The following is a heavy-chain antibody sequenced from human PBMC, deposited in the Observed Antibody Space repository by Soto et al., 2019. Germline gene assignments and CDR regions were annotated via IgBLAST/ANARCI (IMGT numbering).Heavy chain of an antibody. CDR1: GYTFTSYG. CDR2: ISAYNGNT. D-gene: IGHD6-13*01. Sequence: RASVKVSCKASGYTFTSYGISWVRQAPGQGLEWMGWISAYNGNTNYAQKLQGRVTMTTDTSTSTAYMELRSLRSDDTAVYYCASGAAAVGYYGMDVWGQGTTVTVSS. CDR3: ASGAAAVGYYGMDV. V-gene: IGHV1-18*01. J-gene: IGHJ6*02.